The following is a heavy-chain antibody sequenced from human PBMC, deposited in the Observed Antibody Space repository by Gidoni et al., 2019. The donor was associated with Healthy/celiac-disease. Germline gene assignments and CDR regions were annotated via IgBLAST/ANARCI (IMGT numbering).Heavy chain of an antibody. J-gene: IGHJ4*02. Sequence: QAQLVQPGAAGKKPGAAVKDSGKVAGYPLTELSMHWVRQAPGKGLEWMGGFDHEDGETIYARMFQGRVTMPADTSTDTAYMELSSLRSEDTAVYYCATGNWNYDFDYWGQGTLVTVSS. CDR2: FDHEDGET. D-gene: IGHD1-7*01. CDR1: GYPLTELS. CDR3: ATGNWNYDFDY. V-gene: IGHV1-24*01.